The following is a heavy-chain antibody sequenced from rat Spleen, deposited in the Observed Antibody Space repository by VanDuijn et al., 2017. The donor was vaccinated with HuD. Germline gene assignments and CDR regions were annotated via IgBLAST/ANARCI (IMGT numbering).Heavy chain of an antibody. V-gene: IGHV5-25*01. CDR3: ARPDSAIYVMDA. J-gene: IGHJ4*01. Sequence: EVQLVESGGGLVQPGRSMKLSCVASGFTFSDYYMAWVRQAPTMGLEWVASISTGGGNTYYRDSVKGRFTISRDNVKGTLYLQVNSLRSEDTATYYCARPDSAIYVMDAWGQGTSVTVSS. D-gene: IGHD4-3*01. CDR1: GFTFSDYY. CDR2: ISTGGGNT.